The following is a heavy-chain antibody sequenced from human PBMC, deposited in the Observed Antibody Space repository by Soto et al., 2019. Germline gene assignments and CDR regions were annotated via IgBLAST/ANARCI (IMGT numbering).Heavy chain of an antibody. D-gene: IGHD3-22*01. CDR1: GGSISSSSYY. V-gene: IGHV4-39*07. J-gene: IGHJ4*02. Sequence: SETLSLTCTVSGGSISSSSYYWGWIRQPPGKGLEWIGSIYYSGSTYYNPSLKSRVTISVDTSKNQFSLKLSSVTAADTAVYYCARVMRDYYDSSGYPPVYFDDWGQGTLVTVSS. CDR3: ARVMRDYYDSSGYPPVYFDD. CDR2: IYYSGST.